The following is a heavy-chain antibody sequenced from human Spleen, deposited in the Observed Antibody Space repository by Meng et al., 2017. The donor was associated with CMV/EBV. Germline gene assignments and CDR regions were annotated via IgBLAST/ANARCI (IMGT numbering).Heavy chain of an antibody. D-gene: IGHD1-26*01. CDR3: ARSGGSYSGGWFDP. V-gene: IGHV1-69*02. CDR1: GGTFSSYT. J-gene: IGHJ5*02. CDR2: IIPILGIA. Sequence: SVKVSCKASGGTFSSYTISWVRQAPGQGLEWMGRIIPILGIANYAQKFQGRVTITADKSTSTAYMELSSLRSEDTAVYYCARSGGSYSGGWFDPWGQGTLVTVSS.